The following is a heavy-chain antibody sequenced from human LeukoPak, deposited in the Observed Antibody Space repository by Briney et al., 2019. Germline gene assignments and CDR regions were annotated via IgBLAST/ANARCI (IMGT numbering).Heavy chain of an antibody. CDR2: IIPIFGTA. Sequence: GASVKVSCKASGGTFSSYAISWVRQAPGQGLEWMGGIIPIFGTANYAQKFQGRVTITADESTSTAYMELSSLRSEDTAVYYCATSVLRFLEWLLPGTYYYYMDVWGKGTTVTVSS. CDR3: ATSVLRFLEWLLPGTYYYYMDV. V-gene: IGHV1-69*13. J-gene: IGHJ6*03. CDR1: GGTFSSYA. D-gene: IGHD3-3*01.